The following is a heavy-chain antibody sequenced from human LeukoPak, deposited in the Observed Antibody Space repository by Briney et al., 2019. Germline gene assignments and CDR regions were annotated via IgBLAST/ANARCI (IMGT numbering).Heavy chain of an antibody. CDR3: ARRDYPGAFDI. J-gene: IGHJ3*02. Sequence: ASETLSLTRTVSGGSISSYYWSWIRQPPGKGLEWIGYIYYSGSTNYNPSLKSRVTISVDTSKNQFSLKLSSVTAADTAVYYCARRDYPGAFDIWGQGTVVAVSS. V-gene: IGHV4-59*08. CDR1: GGSISSYY. D-gene: IGHD4-11*01. CDR2: IYYSGST.